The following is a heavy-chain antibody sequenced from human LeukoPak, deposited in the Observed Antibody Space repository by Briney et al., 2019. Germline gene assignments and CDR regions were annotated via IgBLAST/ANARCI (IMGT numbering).Heavy chain of an antibody. D-gene: IGHD6-19*01. CDR3: ARWYSSGWYGGGFDY. J-gene: IGHJ4*02. CDR2: IYHSGST. Sequence: SETLSLTCAVSGGSISSGGYSWSWIRQPPGKGLEWIGYIYHSGSTYYNPSLKSRVTISVDRSKNQFSLKLSSVTAADTAVYYCARWYSSGWYGGGFDYWGQGTLVTVSS. V-gene: IGHV4-30-2*01. CDR1: GGSISSGGYS.